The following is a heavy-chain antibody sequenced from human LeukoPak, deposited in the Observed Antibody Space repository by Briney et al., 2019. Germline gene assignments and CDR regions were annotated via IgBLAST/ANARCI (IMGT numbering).Heavy chain of an antibody. CDR1: GFTFSSYA. CDR2: IGGSGGST. D-gene: IGHD6-25*01. CDR3: AKDLVKDSSGTFDY. Sequence: GGSLRLSCAASGFTFSSYAMSWVRQAPGKGLEWVSAIGGSGGSTYYADSVKGRFTISRDNSKNTLYLQMNSLRAEDTAVYYCAKDLVKDSSGTFDYWGQGTLVTVSS. V-gene: IGHV3-23*01. J-gene: IGHJ4*02.